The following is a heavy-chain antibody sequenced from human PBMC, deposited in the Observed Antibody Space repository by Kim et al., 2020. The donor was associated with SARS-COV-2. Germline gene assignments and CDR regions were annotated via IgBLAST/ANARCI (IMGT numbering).Heavy chain of an antibody. V-gene: IGHV3-23*01. CDR2: GSK. CDR3: AKDKPPEDV. Sequence: GSKHYADSVKGRFTISRDNSKNTLYLQMNSLRAEDTAVYYCAKDKPPEDVWGQGTTVTVSS. J-gene: IGHJ6*02.